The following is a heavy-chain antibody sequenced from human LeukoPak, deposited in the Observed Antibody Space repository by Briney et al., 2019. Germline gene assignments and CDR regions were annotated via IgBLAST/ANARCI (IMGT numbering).Heavy chain of an antibody. Sequence: GGSLRLSCAASGFTFSSYSMNWVRQAPGKGLEWVASISSSTSYIYYADSLKGRFTISRDNAKNSLYLQMTSLRAEDTALYYCARQNGGAEYGDYGHWGQGILVTVSS. CDR1: GFTFSSYS. CDR3: ARQNGGAEYGDYGH. D-gene: IGHD4-17*01. J-gene: IGHJ4*02. V-gene: IGHV3-21*04. CDR2: ISSSTSYI.